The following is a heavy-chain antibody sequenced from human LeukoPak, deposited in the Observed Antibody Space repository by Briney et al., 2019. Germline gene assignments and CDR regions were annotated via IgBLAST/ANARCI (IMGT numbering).Heavy chain of an antibody. Sequence: GGSLRLSCEASGFTVSSNHMNWVRQAPGKGLEWVSIIESDGNTHYADSVKGRFTISRDISKNTLYLQMNSLRAEDTAVYYCARWGHISTWNVDGMDVWGQGTSVTVSS. CDR2: IESDGNT. J-gene: IGHJ6*02. V-gene: IGHV3-66*01. D-gene: IGHD6-13*01. CDR1: GFTVSSNH. CDR3: ARWGHISTWNVDGMDV.